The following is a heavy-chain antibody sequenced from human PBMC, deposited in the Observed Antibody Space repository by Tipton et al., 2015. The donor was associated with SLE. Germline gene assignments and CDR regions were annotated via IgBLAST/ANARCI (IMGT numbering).Heavy chain of an antibody. D-gene: IGHD3-10*01. V-gene: IGHV4-4*07. CDR1: GGPISSYY. CDR2: IYTSGST. CDR3: ARNYYGSGCHFDL. Sequence: LRLSCTVSGGPISSYYWSWIRQPAGKGLEWIGRIYTSGSTNYNPSLKSRVTMSVDTSKNQFSLKLSSVTAADTAVYYCARNYYGSGCHFDLWGRGTLVTVSS. J-gene: IGHJ2*01.